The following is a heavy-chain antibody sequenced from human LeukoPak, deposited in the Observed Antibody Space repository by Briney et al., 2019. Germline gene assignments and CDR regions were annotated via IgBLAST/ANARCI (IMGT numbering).Heavy chain of an antibody. V-gene: IGHV4-31*03. Sequence: PSDTLSLTCTVSGGSISSGGYYWSWIRQHPGKGLEWIGYIYYSGSTYYNPSLKSRVTISVDTSKNQFSLKLSSVTAADTAVYYCARDHCSGGSCYLDYWGQGTLVTVSS. CDR3: ARDHCSGGSCYLDY. CDR1: GGSISSGGYY. J-gene: IGHJ4*02. CDR2: IYYSGST. D-gene: IGHD2-15*01.